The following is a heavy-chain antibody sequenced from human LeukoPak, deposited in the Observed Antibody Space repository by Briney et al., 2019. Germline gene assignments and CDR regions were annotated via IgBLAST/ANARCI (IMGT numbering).Heavy chain of an antibody. CDR2: IDSSGNII. Sequence: PGGSLRLSCAASGITFSSYEMNWVRQAPGKGLAWVSYIDSSGNIIHYADSVKGRFTISRDNAKNSLYPQMNSLRVEDTAVYYCARRIVGPSSGGDYWGQGTPVTVSS. CDR1: GITFSSYE. V-gene: IGHV3-48*03. CDR3: ARRIVGPSSGGDY. J-gene: IGHJ4*02. D-gene: IGHD1-26*01.